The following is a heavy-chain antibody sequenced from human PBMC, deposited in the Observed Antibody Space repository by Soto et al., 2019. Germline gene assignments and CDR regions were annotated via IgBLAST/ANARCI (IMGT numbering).Heavy chain of an antibody. CDR2: IYPGDSDT. CDR3: ARSRNYDFWSGYPPGLYYYYGMDV. Sequence: PGESLKISCKGSGYSFTSYWIGWVRQMPWKGLEWMGIIYPGDSDTRYSPSFQGQVTISADKSISTAYLQWSSLKASDTAMYYCARSRNYDFWSGYPPGLYYYYGMDVWGQGTTVTVSS. V-gene: IGHV5-51*01. CDR1: GYSFTSYW. J-gene: IGHJ6*02. D-gene: IGHD3-3*01.